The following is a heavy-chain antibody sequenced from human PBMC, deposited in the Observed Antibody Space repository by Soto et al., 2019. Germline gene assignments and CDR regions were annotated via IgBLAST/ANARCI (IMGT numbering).Heavy chain of an antibody. Sequence: SETMSLTCTVSGGSISSYYWSWIRQHPGKGLEWIGYMYNTGSTIYNPSLKSRVTISVDTSKNQFSLKLNSVTAADTAVYYCARDLWGYCGTDCYPLDVWGQGTTVTVSS. CDR3: ARDLWGYCGTDCYPLDV. D-gene: IGHD2-21*02. CDR1: GGSISSYY. J-gene: IGHJ6*02. CDR2: MYNTGST. V-gene: IGHV4-59*01.